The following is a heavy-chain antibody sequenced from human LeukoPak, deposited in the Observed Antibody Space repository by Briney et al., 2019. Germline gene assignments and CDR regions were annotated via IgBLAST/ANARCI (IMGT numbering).Heavy chain of an antibody. CDR2: INTNTGNP. Sequence: ASVKVSCKASGYTFTSYAMNWVRQPPGQGLEWMGWINTNTGNPTYAQGFTGRFVFSLDTSVSTAYLQISSLKAEDTAVYYCARDAVTIPRRGARWGFDPWGQGTLVTVSS. V-gene: IGHV7-4-1*02. D-gene: IGHD4-17*01. J-gene: IGHJ5*02. CDR3: ARDAVTIPRRGARWGFDP. CDR1: GYTFTSYA.